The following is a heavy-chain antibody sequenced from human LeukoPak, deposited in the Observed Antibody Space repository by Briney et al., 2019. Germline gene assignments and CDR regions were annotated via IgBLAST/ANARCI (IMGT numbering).Heavy chain of an antibody. CDR3: ARDGPYYYGSGSSPNNNWFDP. D-gene: IGHD3-10*01. J-gene: IGHJ5*02. V-gene: IGHV4-34*01. CDR2: INHSGST. CDR1: GGSFSGYY. Sequence: SETLSLTCAVYGGSFSGYYWSWIRQPPGKGLEWIGEINHSGSTNYNPSLKSRVTISVDTSKNQFSLKLSSVTAADTAVYYCARDGPYYYGSGSSPNNNWFDPWGQGTLVTVSS.